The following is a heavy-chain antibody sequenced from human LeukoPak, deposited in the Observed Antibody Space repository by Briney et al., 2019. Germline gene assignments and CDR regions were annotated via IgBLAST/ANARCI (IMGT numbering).Heavy chain of an antibody. CDR2: INPNSGGT. V-gene: IGHV1-2*02. Sequence: ASVKVSCKASGYTFTGYYMHWVRQAPGQGLEWMGWINPNSGGTNYAQKFQGRVTITADKSTSTAYMELSSLRSEDTAVYYCARDYYGSGSYQHYYYGMDVWGQGTTVTVSS. J-gene: IGHJ6*02. CDR1: GYTFTGYY. CDR3: ARDYYGSGSYQHYYYGMDV. D-gene: IGHD3-10*01.